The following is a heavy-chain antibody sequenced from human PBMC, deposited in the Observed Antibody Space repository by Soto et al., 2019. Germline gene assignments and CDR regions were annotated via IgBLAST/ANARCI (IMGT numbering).Heavy chain of an antibody. CDR2: IYYSGST. Sequence: SETLSLTCTVSGGSISSSSYYWGWIRQPPGKGLEWIGSIYYSGSTYYNPSLKSRVTISVDTSKNQFSLKLSSVTAADTAVYYCASAGAYCGGDCLEYFQHWGQAPWSPSPQ. CDR3: ASAGAYCGGDCLEYFQH. J-gene: IGHJ1*01. D-gene: IGHD2-21*02. CDR1: GGSISSSSYY. V-gene: IGHV4-39*01.